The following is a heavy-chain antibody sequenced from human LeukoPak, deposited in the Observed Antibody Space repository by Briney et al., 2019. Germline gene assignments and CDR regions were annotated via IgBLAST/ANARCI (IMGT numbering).Heavy chain of an antibody. CDR3: ARDERVNAELLPYYYYYGMDV. Sequence: GASVKVSCKASGYTFTSYGISWVRQAPGQGLEWMGWISAYNGNTNYAQKLQGRVTMTTDTSTSTAYMELRSLRSDDTAVYCCARDERVNAELLPYYYYYGMDVWGQGTTVTVSS. D-gene: IGHD1-26*01. V-gene: IGHV1-18*01. J-gene: IGHJ6*02. CDR1: GYTFTSYG. CDR2: ISAYNGNT.